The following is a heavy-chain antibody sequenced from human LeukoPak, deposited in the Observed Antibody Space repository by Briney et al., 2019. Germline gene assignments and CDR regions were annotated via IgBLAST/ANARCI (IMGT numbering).Heavy chain of an antibody. J-gene: IGHJ5*02. V-gene: IGHV3-30*03. CDR1: GFTFSSYG. D-gene: IGHD4/OR15-4a*01. Sequence: GGSLRLSCAASGFTFSSYGMHWGRQAPGKGQEGVAVISDDGSTKFYADSVKGRFTISRDISKNTLYLQMNSLRPEDTAVYYCATVLANWFDPWGQGTLVTVSS. CDR2: ISDDGSTK. CDR3: ATVLANWFDP.